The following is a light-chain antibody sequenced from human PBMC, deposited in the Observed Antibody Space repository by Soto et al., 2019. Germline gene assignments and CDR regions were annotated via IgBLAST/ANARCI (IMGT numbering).Light chain of an antibody. CDR3: QQRYNWPPLT. V-gene: IGKV3-11*01. CDR2: DSS. Sequence: EVVLTQSPATLSLFPGERATLSCRASQSLSTYLAWYQQKPGQAPRLLIYDSSNRSTGVPARFSGSGSGTDFTLTISSLEPEDFAVYYCQQRYNWPPLTFGGGTRVEIK. CDR1: QSLSTY. J-gene: IGKJ4*01.